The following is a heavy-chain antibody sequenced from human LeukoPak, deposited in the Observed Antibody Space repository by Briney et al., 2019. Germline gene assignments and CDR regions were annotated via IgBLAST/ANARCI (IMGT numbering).Heavy chain of an antibody. CDR3: ARDFGSSSAWYEFDY. Sequence: GASVKVSCKASGYTFTGSYIHWVRQAPGQGLEWMGWINPDSGVTKYAQNFQGRVTMTRDTSISTASMEMRSLKSDDTAVCYCARDFGSSSAWYEFDYWGQGTLVTVSS. CDR1: GYTFTGSY. V-gene: IGHV1-2*02. D-gene: IGHD6-19*01. J-gene: IGHJ4*02. CDR2: INPDSGVT.